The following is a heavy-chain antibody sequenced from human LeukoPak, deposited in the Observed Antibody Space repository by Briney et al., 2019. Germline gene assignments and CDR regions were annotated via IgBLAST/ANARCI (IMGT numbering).Heavy chain of an antibody. Sequence: SETLSLTCAVSGGSISSGGYSWSWIRQPPGKGLEWIGYIYHSGSTYYNPSLKSRVTISVDRSKDQFSLKLSSVTAADTAVYYCARDDDSDAFNIWGQGTMVTVSS. V-gene: IGHV4-30-2*01. CDR3: ARDDDSDAFNI. CDR1: GGSISSGGYS. D-gene: IGHD1-1*01. J-gene: IGHJ3*02. CDR2: IYHSGST.